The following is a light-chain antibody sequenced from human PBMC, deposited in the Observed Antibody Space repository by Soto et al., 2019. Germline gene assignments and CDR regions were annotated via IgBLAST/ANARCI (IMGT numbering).Light chain of an antibody. CDR3: QQRSNWLT. V-gene: IGKV3-11*01. J-gene: IGKJ4*01. Sequence: EIVLTQSPATLSLSPGDRATLSCRASQSVSSYLAWYQQKPGQAPRLLIYDASNRVPGIPARFSGSGSGTDFTLTISSLEPEDFAIYYCQQRSNWLTFGGGTKVEIK. CDR1: QSVSSY. CDR2: DAS.